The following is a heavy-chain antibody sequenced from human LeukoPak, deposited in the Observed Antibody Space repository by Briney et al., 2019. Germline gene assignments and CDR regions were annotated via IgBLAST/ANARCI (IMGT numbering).Heavy chain of an antibody. Sequence: ASVKVSCKASGGIFSSYAISWVRQAPGQGLEWMGGIIPIFGTANYAQKFQGRVTITADESTSTAYMELSSLRSEDTAVYYCARDNSSGYYPLLYGMDVWGQGTTVTVSS. D-gene: IGHD3-22*01. V-gene: IGHV1-69*01. CDR2: IIPIFGTA. J-gene: IGHJ6*02. CDR1: GGIFSSYA. CDR3: ARDNSSGYYPLLYGMDV.